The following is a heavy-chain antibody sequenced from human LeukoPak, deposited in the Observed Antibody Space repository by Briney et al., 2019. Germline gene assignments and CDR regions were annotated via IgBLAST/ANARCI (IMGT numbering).Heavy chain of an antibody. V-gene: IGHV4-39*07. CDR1: GGSISSSSYY. J-gene: IGHJ6*02. CDR2: IYYSGST. Sequence: SETLSLTCTVSGGSISSSSYYWGWIRQPPGKGLEWIGSIYYSGSTYYNPSLKSRVTISVDTSKNQFSLKLSSVTAADTAVYYCAVPAIPYYYYGMDVWGQGTTVTVSS. CDR3: AVPAIPYYYYGMDV.